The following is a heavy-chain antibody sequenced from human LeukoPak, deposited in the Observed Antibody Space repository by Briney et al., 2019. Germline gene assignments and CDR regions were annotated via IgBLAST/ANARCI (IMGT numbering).Heavy chain of an antibody. Sequence: PGGSLRLSCAASGFTFSSYGMHWVRQAPGKGLEWVAVISYDGSNKYYADSVKGRFTISRDNSKNTLYLQMNSLRAEDTAIYYCARWDGYGDLWGRGTLVTVSS. CDR2: ISYDGSNK. J-gene: IGHJ2*01. V-gene: IGHV3-30*03. CDR1: GFTFSSYG. D-gene: IGHD5-12*01. CDR3: ARWDGYGDL.